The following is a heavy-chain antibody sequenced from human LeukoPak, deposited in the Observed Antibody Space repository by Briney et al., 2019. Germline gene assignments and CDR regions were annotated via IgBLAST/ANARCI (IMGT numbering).Heavy chain of an antibody. D-gene: IGHD6-13*01. CDR3: AKAGYSSSWYYYYYYMDV. CDR1: GFTFDDYA. J-gene: IGHJ6*03. CDR2: ISWDGGST. Sequence: GGSLRLSCAASGFTFDDYAMHWVRQAPGKGLEWVSLISWDGGSTYYADSVKGRFTISRDNSKNSLYLQMNSLRAEDTALYYCAKAGYSSSWYYYYYYMDVWGKGTTVTVSS. V-gene: IGHV3-43D*03.